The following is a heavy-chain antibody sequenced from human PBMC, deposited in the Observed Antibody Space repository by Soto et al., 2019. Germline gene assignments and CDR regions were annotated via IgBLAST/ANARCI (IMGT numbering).Heavy chain of an antibody. V-gene: IGHV3-23*01. CDR3: AKVYYYGSGNRYYYYGMDV. D-gene: IGHD3-10*01. Sequence: EVQLLESGGGLVQPGGSLRLSCAASGFTFSSYAMSWVRQAPGKGLEWVSAISGSGGSTYYADSVKGRFTISRDNSKNTLYLQMNSLRAEDTAVYYCAKVYYYGSGNRYYYYGMDVWGQGTTVTVSS. J-gene: IGHJ6*02. CDR2: ISGSGGST. CDR1: GFTFSSYA.